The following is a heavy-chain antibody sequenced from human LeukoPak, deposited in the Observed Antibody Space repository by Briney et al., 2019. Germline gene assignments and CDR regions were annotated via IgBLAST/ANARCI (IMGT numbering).Heavy chain of an antibody. D-gene: IGHD4-17*01. V-gene: IGHV3-23*01. J-gene: IGHJ4*02. CDR3: AKELRSGTRMAPVDY. Sequence: PGGSLRLSCAASGFTFSSYAMSWVRQAPGKGPEWVSAISGSGDSTYHADSVKGRFTISRDNSKNTLYLQMNSLRAEDTAVYYCAKELRSGTRMAPVDYWGQGTLVTVSS. CDR1: GFTFSSYA. CDR2: ISGSGDST.